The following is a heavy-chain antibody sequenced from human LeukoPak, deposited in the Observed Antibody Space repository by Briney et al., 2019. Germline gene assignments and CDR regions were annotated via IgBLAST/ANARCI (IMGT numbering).Heavy chain of an antibody. D-gene: IGHD3-10*01. Sequence: PSETLSLTCAISGGSISSYYWSWIRQPPGKGLEWIGYIYYSGSTNYNPSLKSRVTISVDTSKNQFSLKLSSVTAADTAVYYCAREIMVRGVIISEDYNWFDPWGQGTLVTVSS. V-gene: IGHV4-59*01. CDR3: AREIMVRGVIISEDYNWFDP. CDR2: IYYSGST. J-gene: IGHJ5*02. CDR1: GGSISSYY.